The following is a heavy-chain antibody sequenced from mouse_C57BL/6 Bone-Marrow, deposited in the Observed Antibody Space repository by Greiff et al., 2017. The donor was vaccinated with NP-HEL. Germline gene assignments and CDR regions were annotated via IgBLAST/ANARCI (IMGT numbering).Heavy chain of an antibody. J-gene: IGHJ3*01. CDR3: TRVGYYGSSWGFAY. D-gene: IGHD1-1*01. CDR1: GFTFSSYA. CDR2: ISSGGDYI. V-gene: IGHV5-9-1*02. Sequence: RVESGEGLVKPGGSLKLSCAASGFTFSSYAMSWVRQTPEKRLEWVAYISSGGDYIYYADTVKGRFTISRDNARNTLYLQMSSLKSEDTAMYYCTRVGYYGSSWGFAYWGQGTLVTVSA.